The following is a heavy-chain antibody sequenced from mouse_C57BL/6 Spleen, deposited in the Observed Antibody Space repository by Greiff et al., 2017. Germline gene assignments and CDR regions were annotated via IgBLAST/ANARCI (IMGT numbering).Heavy chain of an antibody. D-gene: IGHD1-1*01. J-gene: IGHJ4*01. CDR2: IWSGGST. CDR3: ARKNYGSRGGDAMDY. V-gene: IGHV2-2*01. Sequence: VKLVESGPGLVQPSQSLSITCTVSGFSLTSYGVHWVRQSPGTGLEWLGVIWSGGSTDYNAAFISRLSISKDNSKSQVFFKMNSLQADDTAIYYCARKNYGSRGGDAMDYWGQGTSVTVAS. CDR1: GFSLTSYG.